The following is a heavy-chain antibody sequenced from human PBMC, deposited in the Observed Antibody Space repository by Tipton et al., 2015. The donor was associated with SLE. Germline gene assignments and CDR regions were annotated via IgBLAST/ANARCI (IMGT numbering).Heavy chain of an antibody. D-gene: IGHD2/OR15-2a*01. J-gene: IGHJ4*02. CDR1: GGSIRSSSFY. V-gene: IGHV4-39*07. Sequence: TLSLTCSVSGGSIRSSSFYWGWIRQPPGKGLEWIGSMHHTGATYSSPSLKSRVTLSLDKSQNQFSLKLNSVTAADTAVYFCARSSSVRTLLWPTFAYWGQGTLVTVSS. CDR3: ARSSSVRTLLWPTFAY. CDR2: MHHTGAT.